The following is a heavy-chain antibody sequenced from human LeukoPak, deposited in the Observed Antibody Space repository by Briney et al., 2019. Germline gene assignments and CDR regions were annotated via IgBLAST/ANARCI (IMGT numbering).Heavy chain of an antibody. CDR1: GFTFGSYT. V-gene: IGHV3-48*02. CDR2: ISSTSTT. J-gene: IGHJ4*02. CDR3: AKDALYQPLGYLDY. D-gene: IGHD2-2*01. Sequence: GGSLRLSCAVSGFTFGSYTMNWVRQAPGKGLEWVSHISSTSTTYYADSVKGRFTTSRDNAKNLLYLQMNSLRDEDTAVYYCAKDALYQPLGYLDYWGQGTLVTVSS.